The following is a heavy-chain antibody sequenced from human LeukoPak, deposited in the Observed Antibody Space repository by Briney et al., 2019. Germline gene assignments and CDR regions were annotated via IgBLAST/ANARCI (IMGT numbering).Heavy chain of an antibody. CDR3: ARDPGVVGAKGY. Sequence: SVKVSCEASGGTFSSYAISWVRQAPGQGLGWMGRIIPILGIANYAQKFQGRVTITADKSTSTAYMELSSLRSEDTAVYYCARDPGVVGAKGYWGQGTLVTVSS. CDR1: GGTFSSYA. D-gene: IGHD1-26*01. V-gene: IGHV1-69*04. J-gene: IGHJ4*02. CDR2: IIPILGIA.